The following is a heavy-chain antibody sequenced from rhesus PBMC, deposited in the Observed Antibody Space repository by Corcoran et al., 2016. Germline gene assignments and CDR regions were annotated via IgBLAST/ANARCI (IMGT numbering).Heavy chain of an antibody. CDR2: IYGSGSST. V-gene: IGHV4-169*02. D-gene: IGHD5-24*01. Sequence: QLQLQESGPGLVKPSETRSVTCAVSGGSISSSYWRWIRQAPGKGLEGIGYIYGSGSSTNYNPSLKRRVTLSVDTSKNQLSLQLSSVTTADTAVYYCATGDTAGTVTFFDYWGQGVLVTVSS. J-gene: IGHJ4*01. CDR3: ATGDTAGTVTFFDY. CDR1: GGSISSSY.